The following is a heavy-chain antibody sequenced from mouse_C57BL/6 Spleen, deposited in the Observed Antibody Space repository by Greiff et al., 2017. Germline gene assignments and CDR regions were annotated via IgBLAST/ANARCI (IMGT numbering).Heavy chain of an antibody. D-gene: IGHD3-2*02. CDR2: IDPSDSYT. CDR3: ARSGAQATYYAMDY. J-gene: IGHJ4*01. V-gene: IGHV1-69*01. Sequence: VQLQQPGAELVMPGASVKLSCKASGYTFTSYWMHWVKQRPGQGLEWIGEIDPSDSYTNYNQKFKGKSTLTGDKSSSTAYMQLSSLTSEDSAVYYCARSGAQATYYAMDYWGQGTSVTVSS. CDR1: GYTFTSYW.